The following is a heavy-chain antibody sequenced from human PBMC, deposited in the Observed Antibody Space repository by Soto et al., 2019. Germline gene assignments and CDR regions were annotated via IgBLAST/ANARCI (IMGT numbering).Heavy chain of an antibody. CDR3: ASGGIAAAGTGLDAFDI. CDR1: GYTFTGYY. V-gene: IGHV1-2*04. J-gene: IGHJ3*02. D-gene: IGHD6-13*01. CDR2: INPNSGGT. Sequence: ASVKVSCKASGYTFTGYYMHWVRQAPGQGLEWMGWINPNSGGTNYAQKFQGWVTMTRDTSISTAYMELSRLRSDDTAVYYCASGGIAAAGTGLDAFDIWGKGTMVPVS.